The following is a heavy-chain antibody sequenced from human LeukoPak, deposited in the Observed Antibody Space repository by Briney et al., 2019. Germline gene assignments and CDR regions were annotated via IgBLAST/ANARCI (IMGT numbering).Heavy chain of an antibody. CDR1: GYTFTSYG. V-gene: IGHV1-18*01. CDR2: MNPNNGDT. J-gene: IGHJ5*02. Sequence: GASVKVSCKASGYTFTSYGISWVRQAPGQGLEWMAWMNPNNGDTHYAQKLQGRVTVTRDTSISTAYMDLSDLRFDDTAVYYCARWVASPSTGWFDPWGQGTLVTVSS. D-gene: IGHD2-8*02. CDR3: ARWVASPSTGWFDP.